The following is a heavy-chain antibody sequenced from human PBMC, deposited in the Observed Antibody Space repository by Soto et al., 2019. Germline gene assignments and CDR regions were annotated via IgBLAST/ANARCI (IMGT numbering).Heavy chain of an antibody. J-gene: IGHJ2*01. CDR1: GDFISSHY. V-gene: IGHV4-59*08. CDR2: VYHDGNT. Sequence: QVQLQESGPGLVKPSETLSLTCTVSGDFISSHYWSWIRQPPGKGLEWIGYVYHDGNTDSSPTLKSRITISLATSKNQIPLSLTSVTAADTAVYYCARPKGITPAVWYFDLWGRGTLVTVSS. CDR3: ARPKGITPAVWYFDL. D-gene: IGHD3-3*01.